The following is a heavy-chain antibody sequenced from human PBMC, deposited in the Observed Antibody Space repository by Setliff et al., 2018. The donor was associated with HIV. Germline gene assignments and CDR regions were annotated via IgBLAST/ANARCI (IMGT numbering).Heavy chain of an antibody. Sequence: SETLSLTCSVSGDSIISNTYYWGWIRQPPGKGPEWIASIFYTGSTFYTSSLKNRVRISMDKPKNQFSLELTSVTTEDTAVFYCARQTRNRYDVLTGYSVLWGQGILVTVSS. CDR2: IFYTGST. CDR3: ARQTRNRYDVLTGYSVL. V-gene: IGHV4-39*01. D-gene: IGHD3-9*01. J-gene: IGHJ4*02. CDR1: GDSIISNTYY.